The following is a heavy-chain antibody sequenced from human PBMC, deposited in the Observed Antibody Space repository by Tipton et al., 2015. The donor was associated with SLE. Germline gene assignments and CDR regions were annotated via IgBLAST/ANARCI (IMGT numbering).Heavy chain of an antibody. V-gene: IGHV3-9*01. D-gene: IGHD1-7*01. CDR1: GFTFDAYA. Sequence: SLRLSCAASGFTFDAYAMHWVRQPPGKGLEWVSGISWNSGNIGYADSVKGRFTISRDNAKNSLYLQMNSLRAEDTAIYYCARSLPETTDYFDYWGQGTLVTVPS. CDR2: ISWNSGNI. J-gene: IGHJ4*02. CDR3: ARSLPETTDYFDY.